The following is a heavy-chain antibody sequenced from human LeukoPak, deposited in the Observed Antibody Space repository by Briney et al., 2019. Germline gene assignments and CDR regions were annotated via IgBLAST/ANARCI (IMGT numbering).Heavy chain of an antibody. Sequence: QSGGSLRLSCAASGFTFSSYWMSWVRQAPGKGLEWVANIKQDGSEKYYVDSVKGRFTISRDNVNNSLDLLMNSLRADDTAVYHCARDSSGYRRFDFWGQGTLVTVSS. J-gene: IGHJ4*02. CDR3: ARDSSGYRRFDF. CDR2: IKQDGSEK. D-gene: IGHD3-22*01. V-gene: IGHV3-7*01. CDR1: GFTFSSYW.